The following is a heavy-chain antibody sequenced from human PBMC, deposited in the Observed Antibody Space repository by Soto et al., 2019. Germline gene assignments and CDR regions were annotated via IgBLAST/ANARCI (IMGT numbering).Heavy chain of an antibody. CDR2: IYYSGST. J-gene: IGHJ6*02. CDR3: AREVLGYSSSWRYYYGMDV. V-gene: IGHV4-31*03. Sequence: SETLSLTCTVSGGSISSGGYYWSWIRQHPGKGLEWIGYIYYSGSTYYNPSLKSRVTISVDTSKNQFSLKLSSVTAADTAVYYCAREVLGYSSSWRYYYGMDVWGQGTTVTV. CDR1: GGSISSGGYY. D-gene: IGHD6-13*01.